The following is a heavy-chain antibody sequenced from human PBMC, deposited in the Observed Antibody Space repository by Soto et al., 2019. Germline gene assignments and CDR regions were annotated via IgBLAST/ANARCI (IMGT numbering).Heavy chain of an antibody. J-gene: IGHJ5*02. V-gene: IGHV4-31*03. D-gene: IGHD5-12*01. CDR2: MYSSGTT. CDR1: GVSIASGGFY. Sequence: QVQLQESGPGLVKPSQTLSLTCTVSGVSIASGGFYWAWIRHYPGLGLVWIGSMYSSGTTYYNPSLRSRMTMSLDTSKNQFSLELRSVSAADTAVYYCARDRGSVSGYDYMSWGRGTLVTVSS. CDR3: ARDRGSVSGYDYMS.